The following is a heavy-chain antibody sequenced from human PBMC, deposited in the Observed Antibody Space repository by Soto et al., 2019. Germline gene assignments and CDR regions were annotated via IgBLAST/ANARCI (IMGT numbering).Heavy chain of an antibody. V-gene: IGHV1-69*13. CDR2: IIPIFGTA. J-gene: IGHJ6*02. CDR3: ASCYPRYYYYGMDV. CDR1: GGTFSSYA. D-gene: IGHD2-15*01. Sequence: SVKVSCKASGGTFSSYAISWVRQAPGQGLEWMGGIIPIFGTANYAQKFQGRVTITADESTSTAYMELSSLRSEDTAVYYCASCYPRYYYYGMDVWGQGTTVTVSS.